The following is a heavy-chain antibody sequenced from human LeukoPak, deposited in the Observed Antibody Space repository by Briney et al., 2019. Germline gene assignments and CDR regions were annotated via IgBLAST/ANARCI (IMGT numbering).Heavy chain of an antibody. CDR2: IWSDGIKT. CDR3: ARDYCSNGRCSATRDY. J-gene: IGHJ4*02. Sequence: PGRSLRLSCAASGFAFNNYAMHWVRQAPGKGLEWVAGIWSDGIKTFYADSVKGRFTISRDSSKNSLFLQMYSLRAEDTALYYCARDYCSNGRCSATRDYWGQGTLVTVSS. CDR1: GFAFNNYA. D-gene: IGHD2-8*01. V-gene: IGHV3-33*01.